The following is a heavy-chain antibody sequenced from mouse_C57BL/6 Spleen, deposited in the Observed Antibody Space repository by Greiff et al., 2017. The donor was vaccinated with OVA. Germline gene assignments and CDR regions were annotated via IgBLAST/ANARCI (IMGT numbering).Heavy chain of an antibody. CDR3: TRQRDNTYYAMDY. CDR2: ISSGGSYT. CDR1: GFTFSSYG. J-gene: IGHJ4*01. V-gene: IGHV5-6*01. Sequence: EVKLVESGGDLVKPGGSLKLSCAASGFTFSSYGMSWVRQTPDKRLEWVATISSGGSYTYYPDSVKGRFTISRDNAKNTLYLQMSSLKSEDTAMYYCTRQRDNTYYAMDYWGQGTSVTVSS. D-gene: IGHD5-1-1*01.